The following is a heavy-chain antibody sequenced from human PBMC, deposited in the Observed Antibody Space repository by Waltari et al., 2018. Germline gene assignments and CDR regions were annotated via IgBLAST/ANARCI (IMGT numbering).Heavy chain of an antibody. CDR3: ARERGKTSYTFWRDAFDI. Sequence: QVQLQESGPGLVKPSETLSLTCTVSGDSISSYFWSWIRQPAGKGLEWIGRIYTSGGSHYNPSLGSRVTMSVETSKNQFSLKLSSVTAADTAVYYCARERGKTSYTFWRDAFDIWGQGTMVTVSS. D-gene: IGHD3-3*01. CDR1: GDSISSYF. CDR2: IYTSGGS. V-gene: IGHV4-4*07. J-gene: IGHJ3*02.